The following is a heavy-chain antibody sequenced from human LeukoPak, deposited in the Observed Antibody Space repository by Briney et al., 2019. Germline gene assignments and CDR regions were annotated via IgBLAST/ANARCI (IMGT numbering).Heavy chain of an antibody. CDR3: SLPYYYDSSGYSSS. CDR1: GFIFTDYW. V-gene: IGHV3-30*03. CDR2: ISYDGSNQ. J-gene: IGHJ5*02. Sequence: GGSLRLSCAASGFIFTDYWMNWVRQAPGKGLEWVTVISYDGSNQYYADSVKGRFTISRDNSKNTLYLQMNSLRAEDTAVYYCSLPYYYDSSGYSSSWGQGTLVTVSS. D-gene: IGHD3-22*01.